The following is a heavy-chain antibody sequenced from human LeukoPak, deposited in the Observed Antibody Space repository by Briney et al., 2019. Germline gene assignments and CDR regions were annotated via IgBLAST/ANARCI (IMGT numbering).Heavy chain of an antibody. J-gene: IGHJ4*02. CDR1: GGSISSYC. CDR2: IYYSGST. CDR3: ARQWKKGYGGYLGV. V-gene: IGHV4-59*08. D-gene: IGHD5-12*01. Sequence: SETLSLTCTVSGGSISSYCWSWIRQPPGKGLEWIGYIYYSGSTNYNPSLKSRVTISVDTSKNQFSLKLSSVTAADTAVYYCARQWKKGYGGYLGVWGQGTLVTVSS.